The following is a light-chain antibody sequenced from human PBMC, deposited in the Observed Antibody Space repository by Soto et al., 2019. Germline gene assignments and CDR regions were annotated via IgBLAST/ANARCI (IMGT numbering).Light chain of an antibody. CDR3: QQYYSYWT. CDR1: QSIGRW. Sequence: DIQMTQSPSTLSASVGDTVTVSCRASQSIGRWLAWYQQKPRKAPKLLIFDASTLENGVPARFGGSRSGPDFSLTISSLQPDDVASYCCQQYYSYWTFGQGTKVEIK. CDR2: DAS. J-gene: IGKJ1*01. V-gene: IGKV1-5*01.